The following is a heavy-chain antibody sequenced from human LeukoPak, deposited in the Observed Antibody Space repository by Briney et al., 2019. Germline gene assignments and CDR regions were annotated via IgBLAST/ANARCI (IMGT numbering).Heavy chain of an antibody. CDR2: INAANGNT. V-gene: IGHV1-3*01. Sequence: ASVKVSCKASGYTFTSYALHWVHQAPGQRLEWMGWINAANGNTKYSQKFQGRVTITRDTSASTAYMELSSLRSEDTAVYYCARDYSSSLAVYYYHGMDVWGQGTTVTVSS. J-gene: IGHJ6*02. D-gene: IGHD6-6*01. CDR3: ARDYSSSLAVYYYHGMDV. CDR1: GYTFTSYA.